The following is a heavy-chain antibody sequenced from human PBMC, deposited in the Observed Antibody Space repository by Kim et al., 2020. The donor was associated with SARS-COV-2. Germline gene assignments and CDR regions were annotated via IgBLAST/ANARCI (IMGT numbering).Heavy chain of an antibody. CDR1: GFTFSSYG. J-gene: IGHJ6*02. Sequence: GGSLRLSCAASGFTFSSYGMHWVRQAPGKGLEWVAVIWYDGSNKYYADSVKGRFTISRDNSKNTLYLQMNSLRAEDTAVYYCARDPSGWSNWDYYGMDVWGQGTTVTVSS. V-gene: IGHV3-33*01. D-gene: IGHD6-19*01. CDR2: IWYDGSNK. CDR3: ARDPSGWSNWDYYGMDV.